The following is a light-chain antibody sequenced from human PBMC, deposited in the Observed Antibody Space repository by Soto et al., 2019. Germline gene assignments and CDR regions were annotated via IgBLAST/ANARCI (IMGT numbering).Light chain of an antibody. CDR3: EAWDSSLSAGV. V-gene: IGLV1-51*01. CDR1: RSNIGNNY. CDR2: DND. Sequence: QSVLTQPPSVSAAPGQKVTVSCSGSRSNIGNNYVSWYQHLPGTAPKLLIYDNDKRPSGIPDRFSASKSGTSATLGITGLQTGDEAHYYCEAWDSSLSAGVFGGGTKLTVL. J-gene: IGLJ3*02.